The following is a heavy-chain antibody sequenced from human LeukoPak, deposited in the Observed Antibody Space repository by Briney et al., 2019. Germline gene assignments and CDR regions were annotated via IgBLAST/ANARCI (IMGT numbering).Heavy chain of an antibody. CDR3: AKDVYGDYGGLDY. CDR2: IRGSDGSK. V-gene: IGHV3-23*01. D-gene: IGHD4-17*01. CDR1: GFPFSTYA. J-gene: IGHJ4*02. Sequence: GRSLRLSCALSGFPFSTYAMSWVRQAAGKGLGWVSCIRGSDGSKYYADYVKGRFAIYRDNSKNTLYLQMNSLRAEDTAVYYCAKDVYGDYGGLDYWGQGTLVTVSS.